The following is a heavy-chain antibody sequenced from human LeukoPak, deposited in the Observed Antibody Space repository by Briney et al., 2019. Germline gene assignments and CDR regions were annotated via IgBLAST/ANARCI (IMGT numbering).Heavy chain of an antibody. CDR3: ARVYGGVWGSSRYWYNWFDP. J-gene: IGHJ5*02. Sequence: SETLSLTCAVSGASFSGYYWNWIRQPPGKGLEWIGEISHGGSTNYNPSLKSRVTISVDASNKQFSLKLSSVTAADTAVYYCARVYGGVWGSSRYWYNWFDPWGQGTLVTVSS. D-gene: IGHD3-16*02. V-gene: IGHV4-34*01. CDR1: GASFSGYY. CDR2: ISHGGST.